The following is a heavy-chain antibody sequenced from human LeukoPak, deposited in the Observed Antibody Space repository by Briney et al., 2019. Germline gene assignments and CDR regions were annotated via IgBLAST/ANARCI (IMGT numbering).Heavy chain of an antibody. CDR2: IYYSGST. J-gene: IGHJ4*02. CDR1: GGPISSYY. CDR3: ARGPSIAAAGYFDY. V-gene: IGHV4-59*01. D-gene: IGHD6-13*01. Sequence: SETLSLTCTVSGGPISSYYWSWVRQPPGKGLEWIGYIYYSGSTNYNPSLKSRVTISVDTSKNQFSLKLSSVTAADTAVYYCARGPSIAAAGYFDYWGQGTLVTVSS.